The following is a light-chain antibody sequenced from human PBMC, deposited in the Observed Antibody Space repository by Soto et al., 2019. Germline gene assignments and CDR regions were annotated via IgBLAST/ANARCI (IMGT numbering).Light chain of an antibody. CDR1: SSDVGGYNY. CDR2: DVN. V-gene: IGLV2-14*01. J-gene: IGLJ2*01. Sequence: QSILTQPASVSGSPGQSITISCTGTSSDVGGYNYVSWYQQHPGKAPKLMIYDVNNRPSGVSNRFSSSKSGNTASLTISGLQAEDEADYYCSSYTGSSTYVVFGGGTKLTVL. CDR3: SSYTGSSTYVV.